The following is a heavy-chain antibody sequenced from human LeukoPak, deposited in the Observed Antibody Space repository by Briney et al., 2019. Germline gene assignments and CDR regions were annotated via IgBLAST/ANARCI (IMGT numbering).Heavy chain of an antibody. CDR3: ARGYCSSTSCATRGGFDP. CDR1: GYTFTSYD. J-gene: IGHJ5*02. D-gene: IGHD2-2*01. CDR2: MNPNSGNT. V-gene: IGHV1-8*03. Sequence: ASVKVSCKASGYTFTSYDINWVRQATGQGLEWMGWMNPNSGNTGYAQKFQGRVTITRNTSISTAYMELSSLRSEDTAVYYCARGYCSSTSCATRGGFDPWGQGTLVTVSS.